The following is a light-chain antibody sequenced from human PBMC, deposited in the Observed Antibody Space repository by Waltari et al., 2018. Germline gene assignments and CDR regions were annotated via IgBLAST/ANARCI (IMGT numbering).Light chain of an antibody. CDR1: SRDCGGYNY. V-gene: IGLV2-11*01. J-gene: IGLJ1*01. Sequence: QSALTQPRSVSGSPGQSVTISCTGASRDCGGYNYVSWYQQPPGKAPKLMIYDVSKRPSGVPDRFSGSKSGDTASLTISGLRAEDEADYYCCSYAGRYTYVFGTGTKVTVL. CDR3: CSYAGRYTYV. CDR2: DVS.